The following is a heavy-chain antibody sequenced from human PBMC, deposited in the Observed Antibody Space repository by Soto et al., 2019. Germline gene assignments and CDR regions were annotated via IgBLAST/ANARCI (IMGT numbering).Heavy chain of an antibody. CDR3: ARENGYYDTTAYGIDS. Sequence: ASVKVSCKASGYTFTGYYMHWVRQAPGQGLEWMGWINPNSGGTNYAQKFQGRVTMTRDTSISTAYMELSRLRSDDTAVYYCARENGYYDTTAYGIDSWGQGTTVTVSS. CDR2: INPNSGGT. J-gene: IGHJ6*02. D-gene: IGHD3-9*01. V-gene: IGHV1-2*02. CDR1: GYTFTGYY.